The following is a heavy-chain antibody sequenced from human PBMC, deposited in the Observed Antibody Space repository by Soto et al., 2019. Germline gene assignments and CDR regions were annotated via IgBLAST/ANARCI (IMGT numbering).Heavy chain of an antibody. CDR3: ARVPDY. V-gene: IGHV4-30-2*01. CDR1: GGSISSGGYS. CDR2: IYHSVST. D-gene: IGHD3-10*01. Sequence: QLQLQESGSGLVKPSQTLSLTCAVSGGSISSGGYSWSWIRQPPGQGLEWIAYIYHSVSTYYNPSLKSRVXISXXXSXXXFSXXXSXXXXXXXXVYYCARVPDYWGQGTLVTVSS. J-gene: IGHJ4*02.